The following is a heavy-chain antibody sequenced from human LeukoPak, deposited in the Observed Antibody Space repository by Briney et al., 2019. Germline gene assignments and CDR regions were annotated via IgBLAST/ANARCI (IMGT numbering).Heavy chain of an antibody. V-gene: IGHV4-30-4*01. CDR3: ARGLHNHSVVVPADREYYFDY. Sequence: PSQTLSLTCTVSGGSISSGDYYWSWIRQPPGKGLEWMGYIYYSGSTYYNPSLKSRVTISVDTSKNQFSLKLSSVTAADTAVYYCARGLHNHSVVVPADREYYFDYWGQGTLVTVSS. CDR1: GGSISSGDYY. CDR2: IYYSGST. D-gene: IGHD2-2*01. J-gene: IGHJ4*02.